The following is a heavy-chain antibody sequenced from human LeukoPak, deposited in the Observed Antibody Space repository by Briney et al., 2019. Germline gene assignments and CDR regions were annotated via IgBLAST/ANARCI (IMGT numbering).Heavy chain of an antibody. Sequence: SSVKVSCKASGGTFSSYAISWVRQAPGQGLEWMGRIIPIFGTANYAQKFQGRVTITTDESTSTAYMELSSLRSEDTAVYYCARLPRGHWYFDLWGRGTLVTVSS. V-gene: IGHV1-69*05. CDR1: GGTFSSYA. J-gene: IGHJ2*01. CDR3: ARLPRGHWYFDL. CDR2: IIPIFGTA. D-gene: IGHD3-10*01.